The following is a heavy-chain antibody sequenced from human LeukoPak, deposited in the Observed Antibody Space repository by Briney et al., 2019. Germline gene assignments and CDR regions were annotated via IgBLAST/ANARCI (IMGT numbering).Heavy chain of an antibody. CDR2: RHHDGSNK. CDR1: GFTFSSYG. CDR3: AEGDKMLTWRRTYNRFDP. D-gene: IGHD3-16*01. Sequence: PGGSLRLSCAASGFTFSSYGMHWVRQAPGKGLDWVAFRHHDGSNKYYADSVRGRFTTSKDNSKNTLYLQMNSLRAEDTAVYFCAEGDKMLTWRRTYNRFDPWGQGTLVTVSS. J-gene: IGHJ5*02. V-gene: IGHV3-30*02.